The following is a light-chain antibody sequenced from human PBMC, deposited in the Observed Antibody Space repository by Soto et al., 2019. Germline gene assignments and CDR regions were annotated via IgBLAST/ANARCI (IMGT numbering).Light chain of an antibody. CDR2: AAS. V-gene: IGKV1-39*01. J-gene: IGKJ2*01. Sequence: DIQLTQSPSSLSASVGDRVTITCRASQRITSYLNWYQQKLGKAPKLLIYAASNLQSGLPSRFSGSGFGTDFTLTISSLQPDDFATYFCQQSYTTPYTFGLGTKVDIK. CDR1: QRITSY. CDR3: QQSYTTPYT.